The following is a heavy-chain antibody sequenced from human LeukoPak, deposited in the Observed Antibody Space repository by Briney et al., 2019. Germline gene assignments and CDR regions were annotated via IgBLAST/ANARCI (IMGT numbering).Heavy chain of an antibody. CDR1: GFTFSSYS. V-gene: IGHV3-23*01. CDR3: AKAANYDILTGYYLDY. CDR2: ITGGGDTT. D-gene: IGHD3-9*01. Sequence: QSGGSLRLSCAASGFTFSSYSMNRVRQAPGKGLEWVSAITGGGDTTYYADSVKGRFTISRDNSKNTLYLQMSNLRAEDTAIYYCAKAANYDILTGYYLDYWGQGTLVTVSS. J-gene: IGHJ4*02.